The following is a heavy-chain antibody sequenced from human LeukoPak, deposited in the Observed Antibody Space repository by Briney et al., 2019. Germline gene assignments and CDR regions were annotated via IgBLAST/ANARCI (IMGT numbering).Heavy chain of an antibody. D-gene: IGHD3-22*01. CDR3: TRDDLDYYATSGYYY. Sequence: GSLRLSCTASGFTFGDYGMNWVRQAPGKGPEWVGFIRSKLHGGTTEYAASVKDRFTISRDDSKSIAYLQMYSLKAEDTAFYYCTRDDLDYYATSGYYYWGQGTLVTVSS. CDR1: GFTFGDYG. J-gene: IGHJ4*02. V-gene: IGHV3-49*04. CDR2: IRSKLHGGTT.